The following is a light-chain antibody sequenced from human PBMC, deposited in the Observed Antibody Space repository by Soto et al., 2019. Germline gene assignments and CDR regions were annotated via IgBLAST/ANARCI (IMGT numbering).Light chain of an antibody. Sequence: EVVMTQSPASLSASPGERVTLSCRASQNIRSSLAWYQQRPGQAPRLLIYGASSRATGIPDRFSGSGSGTDFSLTIRRLEPDDFAVYYCQKYGNFWTFGQGTKVDIK. CDR3: QKYGNFWT. CDR1: QNIRSS. J-gene: IGKJ1*01. V-gene: IGKV3-20*01. CDR2: GAS.